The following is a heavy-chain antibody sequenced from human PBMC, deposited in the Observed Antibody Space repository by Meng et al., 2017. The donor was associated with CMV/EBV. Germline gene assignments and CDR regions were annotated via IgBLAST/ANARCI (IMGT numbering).Heavy chain of an antibody. D-gene: IGHD6-6*01. CDR3: ARVVAARLDY. CDR1: GGSFSGYY. CDR2: INHSGST. Sequence: SLTCAVYGGSFSGYYWSWIRQPPGKGLEWIGEINHSGSTNYNPSLKSRVTISVDTSKNQFSLKLSSMTAADTAVYYCARVVAARLDYWGQGTLVTVSS. V-gene: IGHV4-34*01. J-gene: IGHJ4*02.